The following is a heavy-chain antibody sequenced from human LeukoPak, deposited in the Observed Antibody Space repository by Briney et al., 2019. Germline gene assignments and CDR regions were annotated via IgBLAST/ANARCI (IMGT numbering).Heavy chain of an antibody. J-gene: IGHJ4*02. CDR1: GFTFSGFG. D-gene: IGHD6-19*01. Sequence: GKSLRLSCAASGFTFSGFGMHWVRQAPGKGLEWVANITPDGSDRYYVDSLKGRVTISRDNTKSSLYLQLNSLRAEDTAVYYCVPGGLAVSGIDYWGQGALVTVSS. V-gene: IGHV3-7*01. CDR2: ITPDGSDR. CDR3: VPGGLAVSGIDY.